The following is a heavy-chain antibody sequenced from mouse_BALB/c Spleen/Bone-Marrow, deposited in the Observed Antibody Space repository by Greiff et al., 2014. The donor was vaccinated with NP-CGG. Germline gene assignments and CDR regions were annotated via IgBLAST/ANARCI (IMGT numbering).Heavy chain of an antibody. J-gene: IGHJ1*01. D-gene: IGHD1-1*01. Sequence: VQLKESGGGLVKPGGSLKLSCAASGFTISDYYMYWVRQTPEKRLEWVATISDGGSYTYYPDSVKGRFTISRDNAKNNLYLQMTSLKSEDTAMYYCARDSYYYGSSYWYFDVWGAGTTVTVSS. CDR1: GFTISDYY. CDR3: ARDSYYYGSSYWYFDV. CDR2: ISDGGSYT. V-gene: IGHV5-4*02.